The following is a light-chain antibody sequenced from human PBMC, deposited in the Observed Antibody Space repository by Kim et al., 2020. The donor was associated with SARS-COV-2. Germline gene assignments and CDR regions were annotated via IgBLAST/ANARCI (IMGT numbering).Light chain of an antibody. Sequence: SYELTQPPSVSVAPGKTARITCGGNNIGSKGVHWCQQKPGQAPVLVIYYDSDRPSGIPERFSGSKSGKTATLTINRVEAGDEADYFGQVWDVGYPVFGGG. CDR3: QVWDVGYPV. J-gene: IGLJ3*02. CDR1: NIGSKG. V-gene: IGLV3-21*04. CDR2: YDS.